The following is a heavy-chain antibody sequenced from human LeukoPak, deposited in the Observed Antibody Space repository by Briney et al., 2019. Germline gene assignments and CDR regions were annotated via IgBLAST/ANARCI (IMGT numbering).Heavy chain of an antibody. D-gene: IGHD5-24*01. V-gene: IGHV4-38-2*01. CDR2: IYHSGST. Sequence: SGTLSLTCAVSGYSISSGYYWGWIRQPPGKGLEWIGSIYHSGSTYYNPSLKSRVTISVDTSKNQFSLKLSSVTAADTAVYYCATSTLYNIDYWGQGTLVTVSS. CDR3: ATSTLYNIDY. J-gene: IGHJ4*02. CDR1: GYSISSGYY.